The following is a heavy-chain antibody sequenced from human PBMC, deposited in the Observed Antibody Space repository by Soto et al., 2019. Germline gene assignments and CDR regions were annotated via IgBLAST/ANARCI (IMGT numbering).Heavy chain of an antibody. J-gene: IGHJ4*02. CDR2: IYYSGST. D-gene: IGHD6-13*01. CDR1: GGSISSSSYY. V-gene: IGHV4-39*01. CDR3: ARQGQLTFDY. Sequence: QLQLQESGPGLVKPSETLSLTCTVSGGSISSSSYYWGWISQPPGKGLEWIGSIYYSGSTYYNPSLKSRVTISVDTSKNQFSLKLSSVTAADTAVYYCARQGQLTFDYWGQGTLVTVSS.